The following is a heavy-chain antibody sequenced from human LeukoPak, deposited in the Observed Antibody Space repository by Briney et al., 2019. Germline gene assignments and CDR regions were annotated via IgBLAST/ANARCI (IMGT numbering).Heavy chain of an antibody. CDR2: INHSGST. Sequence: LETLSLTCAVYGGSFSGYYWSWIRQPPGKGLEWIGEINHSGSTNYNPSLKSRVTISVDTSKNQFSLKLSSVTAADTAVYYCARGTVVPAAIVDYWGQGTLVTVSS. CDR3: ARGTVVPAAIVDY. J-gene: IGHJ4*02. D-gene: IGHD2-2*01. V-gene: IGHV4-34*01. CDR1: GGSFSGYY.